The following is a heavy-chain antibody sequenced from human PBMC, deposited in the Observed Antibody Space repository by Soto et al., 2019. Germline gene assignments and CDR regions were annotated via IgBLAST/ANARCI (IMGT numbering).Heavy chain of an antibody. CDR3: AKERFVYDFGIVPAATLIGLAV. V-gene: IGHV3-23*01. CDR2: ISGGGTST. CDR1: GFTFDSYA. Sequence: EVQLSESGGGLTQRGGSLRLSCVASGFTFDSYAMNWIRQAPGKVLEWVSVISGGGTSTYYADSVKGRCTVSRDNFKNTMYLQMNSLSAEDTGVYYCAKERFVYDFGIVPAATLIGLAVWGQGTPVTVSS. J-gene: IGHJ6*02. D-gene: IGHD2-2*01.